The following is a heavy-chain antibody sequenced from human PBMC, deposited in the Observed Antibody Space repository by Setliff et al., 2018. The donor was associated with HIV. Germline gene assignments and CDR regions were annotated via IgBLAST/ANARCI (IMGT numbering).Heavy chain of an antibody. D-gene: IGHD1-1*01. CDR3: TRDLTLYKL. J-gene: IGHJ1*01. CDR1: GFTFNTFA. CDR2: IITNGGIT. Sequence: GGSLRLSCAASGFTFNTFAMTWVRQAPGKGLDWVSSIITNGGITFYADSVKGRFIISRDNSNNMLYLQMNSLRAEDTARYYCTRDLTLYKLWGQGTLVTVSS. V-gene: IGHV3-23*01.